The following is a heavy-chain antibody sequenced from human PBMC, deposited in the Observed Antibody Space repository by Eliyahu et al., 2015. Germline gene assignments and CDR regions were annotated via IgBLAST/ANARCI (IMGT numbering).Heavy chain of an antibody. CDR2: INPKSGAT. J-gene: IGHJ5*02. CDR1: GYXFSDSY. Sequence: QVQLVQSGAEVKKPGASVRVACKASGYXFSDSYMHWVRQAPGQGLEWMGWINPKSGATKYAQKFQGRVTMTRDTSITTVYMELTSLRSDDTALYYCARDGRLSGSYNYRFDPWGQGTLVTVSS. D-gene: IGHD3-10*01. V-gene: IGHV1-2*02. CDR3: ARDGRLSGSYNYRFDP.